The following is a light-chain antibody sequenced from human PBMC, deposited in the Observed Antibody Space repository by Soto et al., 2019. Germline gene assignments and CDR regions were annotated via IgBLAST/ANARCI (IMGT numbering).Light chain of an antibody. V-gene: IGLV2-14*01. J-gene: IGLJ2*01. Sequence: QSVLTQPASVSGSPGQSITISCTGTSSDVGGYDYVSWYQQHPGKAPKLMIYAVSNRPSGVSSRFSGSKSGNAASLTISGLQAEDEADYYCSSYTSINTLVVFGGGTQLTVL. CDR1: SSDVGGYDY. CDR3: SSYTSINTLVV. CDR2: AVS.